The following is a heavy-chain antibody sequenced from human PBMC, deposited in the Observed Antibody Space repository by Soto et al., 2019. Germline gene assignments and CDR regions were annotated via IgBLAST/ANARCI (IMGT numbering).Heavy chain of an antibody. Sequence: ASVKVSCKASGGTFSSYAISWVRQAPGQGLEWMGGIIPIFGTANYAQKFQGRVTITADESTSTAYMELSSLRSEDTAVYYCARTLRVNCNYFQPAYYGILSGMDVWGQGTTVTVSS. CDR3: ARTLRVNCNYFQPAYYGILSGMDV. D-gene: IGHD1-7*01. V-gene: IGHV1-69*13. CDR2: IIPIFGTA. CDR1: GGTFSSYA. J-gene: IGHJ6*02.